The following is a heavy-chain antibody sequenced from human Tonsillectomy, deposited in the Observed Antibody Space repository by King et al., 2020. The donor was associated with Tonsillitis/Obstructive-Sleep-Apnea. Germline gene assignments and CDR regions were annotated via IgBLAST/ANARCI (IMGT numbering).Heavy chain of an antibody. CDR1: GFTFSNAW. V-gene: IGHV3-15*07. D-gene: IGHD4-17*01. CDR2: IKSKTDGGTT. Sequence: VQLVESGGGLVKPGGSLRLSCAASGFTFSNAWMNWVRQAPGKGLEWVGRIKSKTDGGTTDYAAPVKGRFTISRDDSKNTLYLQMNSLKTEDTAVYYCTTLYGDYYYYYGMDVWGQGTTVTVSS. J-gene: IGHJ6*02. CDR3: TTLYGDYYYYYGMDV.